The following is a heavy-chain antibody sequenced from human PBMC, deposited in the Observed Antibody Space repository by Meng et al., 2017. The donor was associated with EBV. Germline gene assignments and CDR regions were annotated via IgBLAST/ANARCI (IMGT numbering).Heavy chain of an antibody. D-gene: IGHD1/OR15-1a*01. V-gene: IGHV1-46*01. CDR2: IIPAGGNT. CDR3: VRELVGGTFDY. CDR1: GYTFTSYY. J-gene: IGHJ4*02. Sequence: QVKLGQSGAEVKKPGASVKVSCKASGYTFTSYYLHWVRQAPGQGLEWMGIIIPAGGNTNYAQKFRGRFTMTRDTSTSTVYMDLSILTSEDTAVYYCVRELVGGTFDYWGQGTLVTVSS.